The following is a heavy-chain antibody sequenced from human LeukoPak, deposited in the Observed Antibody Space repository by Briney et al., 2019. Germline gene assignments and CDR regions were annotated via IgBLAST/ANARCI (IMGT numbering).Heavy chain of an antibody. J-gene: IGHJ4*02. CDR3: ARDMTTVTILAY. V-gene: IGHV1-18*01. Sequence: ASVKVSCKASGYTFTNYGLSWVRQAPGQGLEWMGWISGYNGNTNYAQKLQGRVTMTTDTSTSTAYMELRSLRSDDTAVYYCARDMTTVTILAYWGQGTLVTVSS. CDR2: ISGYNGNT. D-gene: IGHD4-17*01. CDR1: GYTFTNYG.